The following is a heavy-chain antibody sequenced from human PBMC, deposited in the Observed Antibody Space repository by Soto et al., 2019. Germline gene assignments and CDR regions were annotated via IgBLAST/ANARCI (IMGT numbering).Heavy chain of an antibody. V-gene: IGHV1-2*02. D-gene: IGHD3-9*01. CDR2: INPNNGDT. CDR1: GDTLTNSY. J-gene: IGHJ5*02. Sequence: GASVKVSCKASGDTLTNSYLHWVRQAPGQGLEWLGWINPNNGDTNYAQKFRGRVTMTRDTSNSTVYMELTRLRSDDTAVYYCAREVYDILTGSEYNWFDPWGQGTLVTVSS. CDR3: AREVYDILTGSEYNWFDP.